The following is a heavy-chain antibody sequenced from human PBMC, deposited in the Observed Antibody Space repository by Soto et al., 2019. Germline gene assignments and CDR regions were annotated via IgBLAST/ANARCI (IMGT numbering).Heavy chain of an antibody. CDR2: IYYSGST. V-gene: IGHV4-30-4*01. J-gene: IGHJ4*02. Sequence: SETLSLTCTVSGGSISSGDYYWSWIRQPPGKGLEWIGYIYYSGSTYYNPSLKSRVTISVDTSKNQFSLKLSSVTAADTAVYYCARGMYYDILTGYYTLDYWGQGTLVTVSS. CDR1: GGSISSGDYY. CDR3: ARGMYYDILTGYYTLDY. D-gene: IGHD3-9*01.